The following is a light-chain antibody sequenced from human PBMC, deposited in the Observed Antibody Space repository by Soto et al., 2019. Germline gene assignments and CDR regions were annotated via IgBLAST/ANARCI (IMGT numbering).Light chain of an antibody. J-gene: IGLJ2*01. CDR3: AAWDDSLNGVV. V-gene: IGLV1-44*01. CDR1: SSNIGSNT. CDR2: SNN. Sequence: QSALTQPPSASGTPGQRVTISCSGSSSNIGSNTVNWYQQLPGTAPKLLIYSNNQRPSGVPDRFSGSKSGTSAFLAISGLQSEDEADYYCAAWDDSLNGVVFGGGTKVTVL.